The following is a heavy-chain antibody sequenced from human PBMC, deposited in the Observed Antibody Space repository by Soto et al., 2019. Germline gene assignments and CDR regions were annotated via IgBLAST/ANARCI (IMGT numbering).Heavy chain of an antibody. J-gene: IGHJ4*02. Sequence: GGSLRLSCAASGFTVSNNYMSWVRQASGKGLEWVSVIYSGGGTYYADSVKGRFTISRDNSKNTLYLQMNSLRAEDTAVYYCARYGDYLYYFDYWGQGTLVTVSS. CDR1: GFTVSNNY. V-gene: IGHV3-53*01. CDR3: ARYGDYLYYFDY. CDR2: IYSGGGT. D-gene: IGHD4-17*01.